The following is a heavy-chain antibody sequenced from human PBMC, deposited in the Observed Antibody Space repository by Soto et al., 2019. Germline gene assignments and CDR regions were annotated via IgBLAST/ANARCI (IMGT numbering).Heavy chain of an antibody. J-gene: IGHJ4*02. V-gene: IGHV4-34*01. CDR1: GGSFSGYY. D-gene: IGHD2-15*01. CDR3: ARVRNCSGGSCYSLFDY. CDR2: INHSGST. Sequence: SETLSLTCAVYGGSFSGYYWSWIRQPPGKGLEWIGEINHSGSTNYNLSLKSRVTISVDTSKNQFSLKLSSVTAADTAVYYCARVRNCSGGSCYSLFDYWGQGTLVTVSS.